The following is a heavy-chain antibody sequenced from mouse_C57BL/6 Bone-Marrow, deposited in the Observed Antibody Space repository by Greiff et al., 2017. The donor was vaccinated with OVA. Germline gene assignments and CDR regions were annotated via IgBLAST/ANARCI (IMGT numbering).Heavy chain of an antibody. D-gene: IGHD1-1*01. V-gene: IGHV2-5*01. J-gene: IGHJ1*03. CDR2: IWRGGST. CDR1: GFSLTSYG. CDR3: AKKGVITTVVADWYFDV. Sequence: QVQLQQSGPGLVQPSQSLSITCTVSGFSLTSYGVHWVRQSPGKGLEWLGVIWRGGSTDYNAAFMSRLSITKDNSKSQVFFKMNSLQADDTAIYYCAKKGVITTVVADWYFDVWGTGTTVTVSS.